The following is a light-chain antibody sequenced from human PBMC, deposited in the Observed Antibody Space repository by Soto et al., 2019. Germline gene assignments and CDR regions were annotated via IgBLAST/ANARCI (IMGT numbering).Light chain of an antibody. J-gene: IGLJ1*01. CDR2: GNN. CDR1: TSNIGSGYD. Sequence: QSVLTQPPSVSGAPGQTVTISCTGSTSNIGSGYDVHWYQQPPGAAPKLLIYGNNKRPSGVPDRFSGSKSDTSGSLVITGLQPEDEADYYCQSYDNMVSPFNYVFGTGTKSPS. CDR3: QSYDNMVSPFNYV. V-gene: IGLV1-40*01.